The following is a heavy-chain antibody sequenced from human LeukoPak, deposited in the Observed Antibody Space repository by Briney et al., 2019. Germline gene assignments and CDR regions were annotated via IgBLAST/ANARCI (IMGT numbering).Heavy chain of an antibody. CDR2: ISNSGNYI. V-gene: IGHV3-21*01. CDR1: GFTFSSYT. Sequence: PGGSLRLSCAASGFTFSSYTMNWVRQAPGKGLEWVSSISNSGNYIYYADSVKGRFTISRDKSKNTLYLQMNSLRAEDTAVYYCARDLHIVIVPTATDYYYYYGLDVWGQGTTDTVSS. D-gene: IGHD2-2*01. CDR3: ARDLHIVIVPTATDYYYYYGLDV. J-gene: IGHJ6*02.